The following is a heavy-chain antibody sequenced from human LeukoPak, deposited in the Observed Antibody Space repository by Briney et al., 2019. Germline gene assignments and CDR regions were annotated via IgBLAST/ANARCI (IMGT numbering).Heavy chain of an antibody. CDR1: GFTFSTYA. J-gene: IGHJ4*02. CDR3: ASGRSCGGDCYAYFNY. D-gene: IGHD2-21*02. CDR2: ISGRGVST. Sequence: GGSLRLSCAASGFTFSTYAMSWVRQAPGKGLEWVSAISGRGVSTSYADSVRGRFTISRDNSKNTLYLQMNSLRAEDTAVYYCASGRSCGGDCYAYFNYWGQGTLVTVSS. V-gene: IGHV3-23*01.